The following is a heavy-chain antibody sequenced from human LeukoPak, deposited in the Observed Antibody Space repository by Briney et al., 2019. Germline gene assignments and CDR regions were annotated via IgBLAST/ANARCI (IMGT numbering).Heavy chain of an antibody. D-gene: IGHD3-22*01. Sequence: PGGSLRLSCAASGFTFSSYGMHWVRQAPGKGLEWVANIKQDGSEKYYVDSVKGRFTISRDNAKNSLHLQMNSLRAEDTAVYYCARSITMIVFDYWGQGTLVTVSS. CDR1: GFTFSSYG. CDR3: ARSITMIVFDY. J-gene: IGHJ4*02. V-gene: IGHV3-7*01. CDR2: IKQDGSEK.